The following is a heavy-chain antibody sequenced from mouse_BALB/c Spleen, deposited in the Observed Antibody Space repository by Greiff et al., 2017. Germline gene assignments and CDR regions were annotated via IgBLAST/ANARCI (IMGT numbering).Heavy chain of an antibody. J-gene: IGHJ2*01. V-gene: IGHV1-9*01. CDR1: GYTFSSYW. CDR2: ILPGSGST. CDR3: ARRTTVNYFDY. Sequence: VKLQQSGAELMKPGASVKISCKATGYTFSSYWIEWVKQRPGHGLEWIGEILPGSGSTNYNEKFKGKATFTADTSSNTAYMQLSSLTSEDSAVYYCARRTTVNYFDYWGQGTTLTVSS. D-gene: IGHD1-1*01.